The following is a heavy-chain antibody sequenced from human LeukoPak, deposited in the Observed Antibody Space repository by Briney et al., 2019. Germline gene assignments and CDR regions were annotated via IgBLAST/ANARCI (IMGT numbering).Heavy chain of an antibody. Sequence: GGSLRLSWSASGFTFSNYAMSWVRPAPGNWREWVSAISRDAVTTYYEDSARGPFTISRDNSKNTMYLQMNSLRVEDTAVYYCTTVFGTVDPAEHWGQGTLVTVSS. J-gene: IGHJ4*02. CDR1: GFTFSNYA. CDR2: ISRDAVTT. D-gene: IGHD3-3*01. CDR3: TTVFGTVDPAEH. V-gene: IGHV3-23*02.